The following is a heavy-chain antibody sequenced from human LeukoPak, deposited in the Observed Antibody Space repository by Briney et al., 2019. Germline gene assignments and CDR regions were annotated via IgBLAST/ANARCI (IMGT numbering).Heavy chain of an antibody. D-gene: IGHD3-22*01. CDR3: AKPPSGVYYYDSSGYYPFDY. CDR1: GFTFSSYA. V-gene: IGHV3-23*01. Sequence: GGSLRLSCAASGFTFSSYAMSWVRQAPGKGLEWVSAISGSGGSTYYADSVKGRFTISRDNSKNTLYLQMNSLRAEDTAVYYCAKPPSGVYYYDSSGYYPFDYWGPGTLVTVSS. CDR2: ISGSGGST. J-gene: IGHJ4*02.